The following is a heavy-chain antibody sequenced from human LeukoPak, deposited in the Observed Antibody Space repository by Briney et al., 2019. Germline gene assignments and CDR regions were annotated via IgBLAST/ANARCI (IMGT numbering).Heavy chain of an antibody. D-gene: IGHD3-3*01. V-gene: IGHV1-2*02. CDR2: INPNSGGT. Sequence: ASVKVSCKASGYTFTGYYMHWVRQAPGQGLEWMGWINPNSGGTNYAQKFQGRVTMTRDTSISTAYMELSRLRSDDTAVYYCARRAYYDFWSGYYGDYWGQGTLVTVSS. CDR1: GYTFTGYY. J-gene: IGHJ4*02. CDR3: ARRAYYDFWSGYYGDY.